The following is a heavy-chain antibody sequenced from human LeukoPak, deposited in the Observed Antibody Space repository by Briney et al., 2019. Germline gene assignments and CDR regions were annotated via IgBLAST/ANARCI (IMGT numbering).Heavy chain of an antibody. D-gene: IGHD5-18*01. CDR1: GFTFSIYG. V-gene: IGHV3-33*01. Sequence: GGSLRLSCAASGFTFSIYGMHWVRQAPGKGLEWVAVIWYDGSNKYYADSVKGRFTISRDNSKNTLYLQMNSLRAEDTAVYYCARDSPYSYGPPGDYWGQGTLVTVSS. J-gene: IGHJ4*02. CDR3: ARDSPYSYGPPGDY. CDR2: IWYDGSNK.